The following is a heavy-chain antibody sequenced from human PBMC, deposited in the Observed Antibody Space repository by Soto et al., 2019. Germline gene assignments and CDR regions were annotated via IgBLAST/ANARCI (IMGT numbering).Heavy chain of an antibody. D-gene: IGHD3-3*01. CDR1: GGSVSSGSYY. V-gene: IGHV4-61*01. Sequence: PSETLSLTCTVPGGSVSSGSYYWSWIRQPPGKGLEWIGYIYYSGSTNYNPSLKSRVTISVDTSKNQFSLKLSSVTAADTAVYYCARAHKNDFTFSIFGVVITPGWFDPWGQGTLVTVSS. J-gene: IGHJ5*02. CDR3: ARAHKNDFTFSIFGVVITPGWFDP. CDR2: IYYSGST.